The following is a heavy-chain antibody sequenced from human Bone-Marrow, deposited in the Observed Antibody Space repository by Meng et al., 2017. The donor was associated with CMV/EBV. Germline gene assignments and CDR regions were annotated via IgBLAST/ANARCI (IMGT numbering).Heavy chain of an antibody. CDR3: ARDQSGSYYLYYYGMDV. Sequence: GESLKISCAASGFTFSSYAMHWVRQAPGKGLEWVAVISYDGSNKYYADSVKGRFTISRDNSKNTLYLQMTSLRAEDTAVYYCARDQSGSYYLYYYGMDVWGQGTTVTVSS. D-gene: IGHD1-26*01. J-gene: IGHJ6*02. CDR2: ISYDGSNK. CDR1: GFTFSSYA. V-gene: IGHV3-30-3*01.